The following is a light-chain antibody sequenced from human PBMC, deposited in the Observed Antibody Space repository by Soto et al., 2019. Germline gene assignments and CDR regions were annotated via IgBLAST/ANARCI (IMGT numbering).Light chain of an antibody. CDR3: CSYTTSNTRQIV. CDR1: SSDVGGYNY. V-gene: IGLV2-14*01. J-gene: IGLJ1*01. CDR2: DVS. Sequence: QSALTQPASVSGSPGQSITISCTGTSSDVGGYNYVSWYQQHPGKAPKFMIYDVSNRPSGVSNRFSGSKSGNTASLTISGLQAEEEADYYCCSYTTSNTRQIVFGTGTKVTGL.